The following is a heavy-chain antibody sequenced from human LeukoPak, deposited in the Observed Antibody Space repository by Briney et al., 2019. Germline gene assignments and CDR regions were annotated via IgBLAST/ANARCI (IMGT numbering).Heavy chain of an antibody. V-gene: IGHV3-9*01. D-gene: IGHD2-21*02. J-gene: IGHJ4*02. Sequence: GRSLRLSCAASGFTLDDYAMHWVRQAPGKGLEWVSGISWNSGSIGYADSVKGRFTISRDNAKNSLYLQMNSLRAEDTALYYCAKGRSLVVTATPIDYWGQGTLVTVSS. CDR3: AKGRSLVVTATPIDY. CDR1: GFTLDDYA. CDR2: ISWNSGSI.